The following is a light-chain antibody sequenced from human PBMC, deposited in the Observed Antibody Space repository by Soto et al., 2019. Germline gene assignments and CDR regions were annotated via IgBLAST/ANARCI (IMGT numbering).Light chain of an antibody. CDR3: QQYDNCPPYT. CDR2: RAS. J-gene: IGKJ2*01. V-gene: IGKV3-15*01. Sequence: EIVMTQSPATLSVSPGERATLSCRASQSVSSNLAWYQQKPGQAPRLLMYRASTRATGIPARFSGSGSGTEFTLTISSLQSEDFAVYYCQQYDNCPPYTFGQGTKLEIK. CDR1: QSVSSN.